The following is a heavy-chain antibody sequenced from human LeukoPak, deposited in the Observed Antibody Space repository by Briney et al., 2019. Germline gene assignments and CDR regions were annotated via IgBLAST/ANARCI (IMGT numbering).Heavy chain of an antibody. V-gene: IGHV4-59*08. D-gene: IGHD3-22*01. CDR3: ARPYYDSSGYDV. CDR1: GGSISSYY. Sequence: PSETLSLTCTVSGGSISSYYWSWIRQPPGKGLEWIGYIYYSGSTNYNPSLKSRVTISVDTSKNQFSLKLSSVTAADTVVYYCARPYYDSSGYDVWGQGTTVTVSS. CDR2: IYYSGST. J-gene: IGHJ6*02.